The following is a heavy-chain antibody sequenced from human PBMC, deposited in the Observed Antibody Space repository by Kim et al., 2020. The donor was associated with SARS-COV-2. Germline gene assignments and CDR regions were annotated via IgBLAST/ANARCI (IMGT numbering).Heavy chain of an antibody. J-gene: IGHJ4*02. D-gene: IGHD3-10*01. V-gene: IGHV3-30*01. CDR3: ARDRFYYGSGSYYYYFDY. Sequence: TGRFPISRDNSKNTLYLQMNSLRAEDTAVYYCARDRFYYGSGSYYYYFDYWGQGTLVTVSS.